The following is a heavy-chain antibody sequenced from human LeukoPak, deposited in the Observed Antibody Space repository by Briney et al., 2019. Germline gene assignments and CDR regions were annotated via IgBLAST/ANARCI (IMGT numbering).Heavy chain of an antibody. V-gene: IGHV3-30*02. CDR1: GFTFRTYG. D-gene: IGHD3-16*01. J-gene: IGHJ1*01. CDR2: IRFDGNTE. Sequence: GGSLRLSCVASGFTFRTYGMHWVRQAPGKGLEWVAFIRFDGNTEKYADSVEGRFTASRDNAKNTLYLQMDTLRPEDTALYYCANGGGYFLHWGQGTLVTVAS. CDR3: ANGGGYFLH.